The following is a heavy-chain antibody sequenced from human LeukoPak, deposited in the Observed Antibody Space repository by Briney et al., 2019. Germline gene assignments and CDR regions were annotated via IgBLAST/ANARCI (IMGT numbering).Heavy chain of an antibody. Sequence: GGSLRLSCAASGFTFSSYGMHWVRQAPGKGLEWVAVISYDGSNKYYADSVKGRFTISRDNSKNTLYLQMNSLRAEDTAVYYCAKVERSPVHNPGYCSGGSCKYGMDVWGQGTTVTVSS. CDR2: ISYDGSNK. D-gene: IGHD2-15*01. CDR1: GFTFSSYG. V-gene: IGHV3-30*18. J-gene: IGHJ6*02. CDR3: AKVERSPVHNPGYCSGGSCKYGMDV.